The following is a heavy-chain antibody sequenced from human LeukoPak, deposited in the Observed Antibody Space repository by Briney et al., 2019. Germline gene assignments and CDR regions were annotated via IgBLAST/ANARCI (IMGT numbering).Heavy chain of an antibody. CDR2: IRSDGSNT. Sequence: GGSLRLSCAASGFTFSSYGMSWVRQAPGKGLEWVAFIRSDGSNTYYADSVKGRFTISRDNSKNTLYMQMNSLRAEDTAVYYCARILSSAWGELGYWGQGTLVTVSS. CDR1: GFTFSSYG. J-gene: IGHJ4*02. D-gene: IGHD6-19*01. V-gene: IGHV3-30*02. CDR3: ARILSSAWGELGY.